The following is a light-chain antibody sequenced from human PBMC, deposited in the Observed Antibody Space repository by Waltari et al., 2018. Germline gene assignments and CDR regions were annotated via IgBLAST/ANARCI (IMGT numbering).Light chain of an antibody. CDR1: QSLVYSDGNTY. CDR2: KVS. V-gene: IGKV2-30*01. CDR3: HQYYSTPQT. J-gene: IGKJ1*01. Sequence: DVVMTQSPLSLPVTLGQPASISCRSSQSLVYSDGNTYLNWFQQRPGQSPRRLIYKVSNRDSGVPDRFSGSGSGTDFTLKISRVEAEDAAVYYCHQYYSTPQTFGQGTKVEVK.